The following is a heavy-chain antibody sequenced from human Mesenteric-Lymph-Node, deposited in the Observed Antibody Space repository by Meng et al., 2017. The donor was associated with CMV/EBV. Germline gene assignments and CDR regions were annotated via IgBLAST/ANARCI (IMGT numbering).Heavy chain of an antibody. D-gene: IGHD3-10*01. J-gene: IGHJ6*02. CDR2: ISGSGSDT. CDR3: ARVGTFYKDAMDV. Sequence: GESLKISCAASGFTFSSYSMNWVRQAPGKGLEWVSVISGSGSDTDYEEYADSVKGRFTISRDNSRNTLYLQMNSLRPEDTAVYYCARVGTFYKDAMDVWGQGTTVTVSS. V-gene: IGHV3-NL1*01. CDR1: GFTFSSYS.